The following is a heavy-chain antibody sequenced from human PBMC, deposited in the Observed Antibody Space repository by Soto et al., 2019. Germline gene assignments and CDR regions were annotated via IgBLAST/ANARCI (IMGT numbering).Heavy chain of an antibody. V-gene: IGHV1-69*06. CDR1: GGTFGSYA. J-gene: IGHJ5*02. D-gene: IGHD3-9*01. CDR3: AREGGDILTGDNWFDP. Sequence: QVQLVQSGAEVKKPGSSVKVSCKASGGTFGSYAISWVRQAHGQGLEWMGGIIPIFGTANYAQKFQGRVTITADKSTSTAYMELSSLRSEDTAVYYCAREGGDILTGDNWFDPWGQGTLVTVSS. CDR2: IIPIFGTA.